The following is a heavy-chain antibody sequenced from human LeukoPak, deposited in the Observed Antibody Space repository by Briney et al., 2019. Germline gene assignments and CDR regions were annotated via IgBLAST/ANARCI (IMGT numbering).Heavy chain of an antibody. V-gene: IGHV3-48*01. Sequence: QSGGSLRLSCAASGFTFSTYSMNWVRQAPGKGLEWVSYISSSSSTIYYADSVKGRFTISRDNAKNSLYLQMNSLRAEDTAVYYCARRRVRGVGGYFDYWGQGTLVTVSS. CDR3: ARRRVRGVGGYFDY. CDR2: ISSSSSTI. D-gene: IGHD3-10*01. CDR1: GFTFSTYS. J-gene: IGHJ4*02.